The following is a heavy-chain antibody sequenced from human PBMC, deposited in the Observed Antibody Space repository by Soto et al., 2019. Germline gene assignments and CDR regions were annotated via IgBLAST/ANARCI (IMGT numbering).Heavy chain of an antibody. V-gene: IGHV1-69*02. J-gene: IGHJ4*02. CDR3: ARFQRGRGFDY. Sequence: QVQLVQSGAEVKKPGSSVKVSCKASGGTFSSYTISWVRQAPGQGLEWMGRIIPILGIANYAQKFQGRVTITADKSTSTAYMELSSLSSEDTAVYYCARFQRGRGFDYWGQGTLVTVSS. CDR2: IIPILGIA. CDR1: GGTFSSYT. D-gene: IGHD3-10*01.